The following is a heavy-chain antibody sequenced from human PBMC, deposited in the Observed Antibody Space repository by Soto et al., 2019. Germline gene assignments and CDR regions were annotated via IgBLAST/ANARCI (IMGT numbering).Heavy chain of an antibody. V-gene: IGHV1-2*04. CDR3: ARGFTILKNYYYYVMDV. D-gene: IGHD1-1*01. CDR2: INPNSGGT. J-gene: IGHJ6*02. Sequence: ASVKVSCKASGYTFTGYYMHWVRQAPGQGLEWMGWINPNSGGTNYAQKFQGWVTMTRDTSISTAYMELSRLRSDDTAVYYCARGFTILKNYYYYVMDVWGQGTTVTVSS. CDR1: GYTFTGYY.